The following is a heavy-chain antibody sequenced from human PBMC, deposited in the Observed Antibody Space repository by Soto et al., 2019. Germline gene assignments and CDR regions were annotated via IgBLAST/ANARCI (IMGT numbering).Heavy chain of an antibody. CDR2: ISSNGGST. J-gene: IGHJ6*02. Sequence: GGSLRLSCAASGFTFSSYAMHWVRQAPGKGLEYVSAISSNGGSTYYANSVKGRFTISRDNSKNTLYLQMNSLRAEDTAVYYCAKGSSSWTYYYYYYGMDVWGQGTTVTVSS. D-gene: IGHD6-13*01. V-gene: IGHV3-64*01. CDR3: AKGSSSWTYYYYYYGMDV. CDR1: GFTFSSYA.